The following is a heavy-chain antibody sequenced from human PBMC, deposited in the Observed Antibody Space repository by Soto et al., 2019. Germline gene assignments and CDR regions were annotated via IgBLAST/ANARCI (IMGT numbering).Heavy chain of an antibody. J-gene: IGHJ4*02. Sequence: SLSLSCTASGFAFRSHAMQWVRQAPGKGLEWVAVISSDGATKYVADSLKGRFTISRDNFESTMSLQMNNLRPEDTALYYCARSSVHIAAAGRLALWGPGTLVT. CDR2: ISSDGATK. CDR1: GFAFRSHA. D-gene: IGHD6-13*01. CDR3: ARSSVHIAAAGRLAL. V-gene: IGHV3-30*14.